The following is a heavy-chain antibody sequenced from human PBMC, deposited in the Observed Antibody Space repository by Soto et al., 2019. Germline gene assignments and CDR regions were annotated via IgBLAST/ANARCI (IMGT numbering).Heavy chain of an antibody. Sequence: QVQLQESGPGLVRPSGTLSLTCAVSGDSINSNYCWTWVRQPPGKGLEWIAEIYYSGGTSYNPSLKSRVTISMDKSKNQFSLSRTSVTAADTAMYYCARDTGWGLGYWGQGTLVTFSS. J-gene: IGHJ4*02. V-gene: IGHV4-4*02. CDR2: IYYSGGT. CDR3: ARDTGWGLGY. D-gene: IGHD6-19*01. CDR1: GDSINSNYC.